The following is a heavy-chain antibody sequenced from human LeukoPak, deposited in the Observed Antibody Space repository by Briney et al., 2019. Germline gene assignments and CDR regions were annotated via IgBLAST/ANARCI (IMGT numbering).Heavy chain of an antibody. J-gene: IGHJ4*02. CDR2: ISRSGSTP. CDR1: GFTFSAYD. Sequence: GGSLRLSCEGSGFTFSAYDLSWVRQAQGQGLEWVAAISRSGSTPYYTASVKGRFTISRDNSKNTLFLQMNSLRAGDTAVYYCANLAPDSTTPTDFWGQGTLVTVSS. D-gene: IGHD1-1*01. V-gene: IGHV3-23*01. CDR3: ANLAPDSTTPTDF.